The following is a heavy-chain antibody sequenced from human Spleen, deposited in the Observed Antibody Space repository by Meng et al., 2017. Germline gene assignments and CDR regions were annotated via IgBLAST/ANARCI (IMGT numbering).Heavy chain of an antibody. CDR3: ARGPRGIVVVPAAPGRYYYGMDV. Sequence: SETLSLTCAVYGGSFSGYYWSWIRQPPGKGLEWIGEINHSGSTNYNPSLKSRVTISVDTSKNQFSLKLSSVTAADTAVYYCARGPRGIVVVPAAPGRYYYGMDVWGQGTTVTVS. J-gene: IGHJ6*02. D-gene: IGHD2-2*01. V-gene: IGHV4-34*01. CDR1: GGSFSGYY. CDR2: INHSGST.